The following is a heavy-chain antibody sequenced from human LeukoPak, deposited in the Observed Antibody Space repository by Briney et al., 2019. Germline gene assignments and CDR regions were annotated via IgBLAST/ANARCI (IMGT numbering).Heavy chain of an antibody. V-gene: IGHV3-21*01. CDR2: ISSSSSYI. Sequence: ETLSLTCAVYGGSFSGYYWSWVRQAPGKGLEWVSSISSSSSYIYYADSVKGRFTISRDNAKNSLYLQMNSLRAEDTAVYYCARAAHYYYYMDVWGKGTTVTVSS. CDR3: ARAAHYYYYMDV. J-gene: IGHJ6*03. CDR1: GGSFSGYY.